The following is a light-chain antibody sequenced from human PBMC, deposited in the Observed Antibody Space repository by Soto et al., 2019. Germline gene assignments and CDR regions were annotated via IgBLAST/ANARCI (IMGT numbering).Light chain of an antibody. V-gene: IGKV2-30*02. Sequence: DVVMTQSPLSLPVTLGQPASISCRSNQSLVHSDGIAYFSWFQQRPGRSPRRLIYKVSNRDSGVQAKFSASGSETDFAMKISRVEAEDVGVYYCMQGTHWPITFGQGTRLEIK. CDR3: MQGTHWPIT. J-gene: IGKJ5*01. CDR2: KVS. CDR1: QSLVHSDGIAY.